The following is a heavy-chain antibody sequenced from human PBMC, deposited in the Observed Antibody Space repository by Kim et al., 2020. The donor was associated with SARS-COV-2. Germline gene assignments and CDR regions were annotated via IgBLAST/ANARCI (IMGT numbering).Heavy chain of an antibody. CDR3: AREGYYDSSGYFHH. V-gene: IGHV3-11*05. Sequence: GGSLRLSCAASGFTFSDYYMSWIRQAPGKGLEWVSYISSSSSYTNYADSVKGRFTISRDNAKNSLYLQMNSLRAEDTAVYYCAREGYYDSSGYFHHWGQGTLVTVSS. CDR1: GFTFSDYY. D-gene: IGHD3-22*01. J-gene: IGHJ1*01. CDR2: ISSSSSYT.